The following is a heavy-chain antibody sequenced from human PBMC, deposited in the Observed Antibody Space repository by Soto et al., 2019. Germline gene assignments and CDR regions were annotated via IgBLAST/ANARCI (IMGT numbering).Heavy chain of an antibody. CDR2: ISGSGGST. D-gene: IGHD6-19*01. CDR3: ARHTGGWYSHFDY. CDR1: GVNFRSYA. J-gene: IGHJ4*02. V-gene: IGHV3-23*01. Sequence: GGSLRLSCASSGVNFRSYAMSWVRQAPGKGLEWVSAISGSGGSTYYADSVKGRFTISRDTSKNQFSLKLSSVTAADTAVYYCARHTGGWYSHFDYWGQGTLVTVSS.